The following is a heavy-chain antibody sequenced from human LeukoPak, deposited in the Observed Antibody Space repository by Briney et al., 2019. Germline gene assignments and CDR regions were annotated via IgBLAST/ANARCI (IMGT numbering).Heavy chain of an antibody. Sequence: SVKASCKASGGTFSSYAISWVRQAPGQGLEWMGRIIPILGIANYAQKFQGRVTITADKSTSTAYMELSSLRSEDTAVYYCARGFVPSRFDYWGQGTLVTVSS. CDR1: GGTFSSYA. CDR3: ARGFVPSRFDY. J-gene: IGHJ4*02. V-gene: IGHV1-69*04. D-gene: IGHD2-2*01. CDR2: IIPILGIA.